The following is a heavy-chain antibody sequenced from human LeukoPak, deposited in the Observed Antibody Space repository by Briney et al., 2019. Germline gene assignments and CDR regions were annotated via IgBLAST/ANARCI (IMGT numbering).Heavy chain of an antibody. D-gene: IGHD3-10*01. Sequence: GGSLRLSCAASGFTFSSYWMHWVRQAPGKGLVGVSRINSDGRSTNYADSVKGRFTISRDNAKNSLYLQMNSLRAEDTAVYYCARAGFTFSDYFGSFFDYWGQGTLVTVSS. J-gene: IGHJ4*02. V-gene: IGHV3-74*01. CDR3: ARAGFTFSDYFGSFFDY. CDR1: GFTFSSYW. CDR2: INSDGRST.